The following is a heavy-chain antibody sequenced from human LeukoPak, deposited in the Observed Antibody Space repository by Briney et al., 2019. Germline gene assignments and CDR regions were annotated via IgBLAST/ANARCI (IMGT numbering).Heavy chain of an antibody. CDR1: GFTFDDYA. V-gene: IGHV3-9*01. Sequence: QPGGSLRLSCAASGFTFDDYAMHWVRQAPGKGLEWVSGISWNSGSIGYADSVKGRFTISRDNAKSSLYLQMNSLRAEDTALYYCAKESKDSGDYEYWGQGTLVTVSS. D-gene: IGHD4-17*01. CDR3: AKESKDSGDYEY. J-gene: IGHJ4*02. CDR2: ISWNSGSI.